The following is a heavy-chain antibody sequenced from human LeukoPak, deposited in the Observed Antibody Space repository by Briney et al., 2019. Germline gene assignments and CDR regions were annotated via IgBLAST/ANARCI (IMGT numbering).Heavy chain of an antibody. D-gene: IGHD2-2*01. CDR2: IYHSGST. CDR3: ARDSPEGYY. Sequence: SETLSLTCTVSGYSISSGYYWGWIRQPPGKGLEWIGSIYHSGSTYYNPSLKSRVTISVDTSKNQFSLKLSSVTAADTAVYYCARDSPEGYYWGQGTLVTFSS. V-gene: IGHV4-38-2*02. CDR1: GYSISSGYY. J-gene: IGHJ4*02.